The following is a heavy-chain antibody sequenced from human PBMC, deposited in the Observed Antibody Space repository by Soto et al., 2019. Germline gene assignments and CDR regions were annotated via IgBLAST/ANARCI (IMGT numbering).Heavy chain of an antibody. D-gene: IGHD6-6*01. CDR2: IIPIFGTA. Sequence: QVQLVQSGAEVKKPGSSVKVSCKASGGTFSSYAISWVRQAPGQGLEWMGGIIPIFGTANYAQKFQGRVTITADESTSTAYIVLSSMRSDDTAVYCYASVVRGELAARRRGNYYYGMDVWGQETTLTVSS. V-gene: IGHV1-69*01. CDR3: ASVVRGELAARRRGNYYYGMDV. CDR1: GGTFSSYA. J-gene: IGHJ6*02.